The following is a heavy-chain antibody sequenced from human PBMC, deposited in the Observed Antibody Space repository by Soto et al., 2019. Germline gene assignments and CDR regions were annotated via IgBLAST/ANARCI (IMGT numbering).Heavy chain of an antibody. J-gene: IGHJ4*02. Sequence: GGSLRLSCAASWFTFTRYSMNWVRQAPGKGLEWVSSISSTTNYIYYGDSMKGRFTIPRDNAKNLLYLEMNSLRAEDTAVYYCARESEDLTSNFDYWGQGTLVTVSS. V-gene: IGHV3-21*06. CDR3: ARESEDLTSNFDY. CDR1: WFTFTRYS. CDR2: ISSTTNYI.